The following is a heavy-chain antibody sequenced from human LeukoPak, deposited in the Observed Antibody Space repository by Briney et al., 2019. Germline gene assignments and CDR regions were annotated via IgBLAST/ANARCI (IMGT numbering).Heavy chain of an antibody. CDR2: IYYSGST. D-gene: IGHD5-18*01. V-gene: IGHV4-59*08. CDR1: GGPISSYY. CDR3: ARGSAAMVNIDY. Sequence: SETLSLTCTVSGGPISSYYWSWIRQPPGKGLEWIGYIYYSGSTNYNPSLKSRVTISVDTSKNQFSLKLSSVTAADTAVYYCARGSAAMVNIDYWGQGTLVTVSS. J-gene: IGHJ4*02.